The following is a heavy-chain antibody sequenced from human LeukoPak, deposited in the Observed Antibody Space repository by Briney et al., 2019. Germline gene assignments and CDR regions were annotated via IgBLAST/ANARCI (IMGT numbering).Heavy chain of an antibody. Sequence: DSVKGRFTISRDNAKNSLYLQMNSLRAEDTAVYYCASESGFVVYWGQGTLVTVSS. V-gene: IGHV3-7*01. J-gene: IGHJ4*02. CDR3: ASESGFVVY. D-gene: IGHD3-10*01.